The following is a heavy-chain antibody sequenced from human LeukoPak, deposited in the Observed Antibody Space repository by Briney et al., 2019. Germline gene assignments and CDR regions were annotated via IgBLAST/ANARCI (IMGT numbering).Heavy chain of an antibody. CDR3: AKDRYSSSQPDY. V-gene: IGHV3-30*18. CDR2: ISYDGSNK. D-gene: IGHD6-13*01. J-gene: IGHJ4*02. Sequence: GGSLRLSCAASGFTFSSYGMHWVRQAPGKGLEWVAVISYDGSNKYCADSVKGRFTISRDNSKNTLYLQMNSLRAEDTAVYYCAKDRYSSSQPDYWGQGTLVTVSS. CDR1: GFTFSSYG.